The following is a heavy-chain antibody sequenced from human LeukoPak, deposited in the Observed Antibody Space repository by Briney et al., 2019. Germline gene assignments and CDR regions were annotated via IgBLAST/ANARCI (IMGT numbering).Heavy chain of an antibody. V-gene: IGHV4-59*01. D-gene: IGHD3-16*01. CDR1: GGSISSYY. CDR2: IYYSGST. Sequence: PSETLSLTCPVSGGSISSYYWSWIRQPPGKGLEWIGYIYYSGSTNYNPSLKSRVTISVDTSKNQFSLKLSSVTAADTAVYYCARADYRYYFDYWGQGTLVTASS. J-gene: IGHJ4*02. CDR3: ARADYRYYFDY.